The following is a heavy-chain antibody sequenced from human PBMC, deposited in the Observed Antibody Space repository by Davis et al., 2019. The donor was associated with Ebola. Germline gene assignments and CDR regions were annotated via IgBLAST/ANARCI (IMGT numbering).Heavy chain of an antibody. CDR3: ARDRSTGILLDYYYGMDV. V-gene: IGHV4-4*02. J-gene: IGHJ6*02. CDR1: GGSITSTNW. Sequence: MPSETLSLTCAVSGGSITSTNWWSWVRQPPGKGLEWIGDIHHSGSTKYNPSLKSRVLISLDKSKNQFSLKVSSVTAADTAVYYCARDRSTGILLDYYYGMDVWGQGTTVTVSS. D-gene: IGHD3-10*01. CDR2: IHHSGST.